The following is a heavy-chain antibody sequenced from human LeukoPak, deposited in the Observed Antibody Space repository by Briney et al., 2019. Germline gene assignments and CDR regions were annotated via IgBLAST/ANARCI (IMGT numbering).Heavy chain of an antibody. J-gene: IGHJ4*02. Sequence: GGSLRLSCAASGFTFSSYSMNWVPQAPGEGLEWVSSISSSSSYIYYADSVKGRSTISRDNAKNSLYLKMNSLRAEDTAVYYCARIASYQRPPFDYWGQGTLVTVSS. CDR2: ISSSSSYI. V-gene: IGHV3-21*01. D-gene: IGHD6-25*01. CDR1: GFTFSSYS. CDR3: ARIASYQRPPFDY.